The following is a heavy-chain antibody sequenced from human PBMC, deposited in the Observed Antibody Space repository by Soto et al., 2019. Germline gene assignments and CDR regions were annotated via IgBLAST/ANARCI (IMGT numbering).Heavy chain of an antibody. CDR1: GGSFSGYY. J-gene: IGHJ6*02. V-gene: IGHV4-34*01. CDR2: INHSGST. CDR3: ARGGLLWFGELSLYYYYGMDV. D-gene: IGHD3-10*01. Sequence: SETLSLTCAVYGGSFSGYYWSWIRQPPGKGLEWIGEINHSGSTNYNPSLKSRVTISVDTSKNQFSLKLSSVTAADTAVYYCARGGLLWFGELSLYYYYGMDVWGQGTTVTVSS.